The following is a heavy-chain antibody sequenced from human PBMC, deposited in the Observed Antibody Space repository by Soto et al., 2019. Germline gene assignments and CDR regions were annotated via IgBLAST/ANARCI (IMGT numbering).Heavy chain of an antibody. Sequence: SETLSLTCAVYGGSFSGYYWSWIRQPPGKGLEWIGEINHSGSTNYNPSLKSRVTISVDTSKNQFSLNLSSVTAADTAVYYCARGVGDIVVVPAALNWFDPWGQGTLVTVSS. V-gene: IGHV4-34*01. CDR2: INHSGST. CDR3: ARGVGDIVVVPAALNWFDP. J-gene: IGHJ5*02. D-gene: IGHD2-2*01. CDR1: GGSFSGYY.